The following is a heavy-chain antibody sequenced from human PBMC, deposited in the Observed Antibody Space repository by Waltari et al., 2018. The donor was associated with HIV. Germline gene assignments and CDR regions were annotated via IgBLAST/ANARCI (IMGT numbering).Heavy chain of an antibody. CDR2: IKGKPNSYAT. CDR1: GFSFSGSA. Sequence: EVQLVESGGGLVQPGGSLKLSCAASGFSFSGSAMHWVRQASGKGLEWVGRIKGKPNSYATAYAKSLKGRFTISRDDSKNTAYLQMNSLKTEDTAVYYCTKSVGDSARGWFDPWGQGTLVTVSS. CDR3: TKSVGDSARGWFDP. J-gene: IGHJ5*02. V-gene: IGHV3-73*01. D-gene: IGHD4-17*01.